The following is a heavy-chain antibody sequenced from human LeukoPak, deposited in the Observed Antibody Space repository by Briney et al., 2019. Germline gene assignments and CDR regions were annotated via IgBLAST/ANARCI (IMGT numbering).Heavy chain of an antibody. Sequence: ASVKVSCKASGYTFTGYCMHWVRQAPGQGLEWMGWINPNSGGTNYAQKFQGRVTMTRGTPISTAYMELSRLRSDDTAVYYCARAGDGYCSSTSCYQRWFDPWGQGTLVTVSS. J-gene: IGHJ5*02. D-gene: IGHD2-2*01. CDR2: INPNSGGT. CDR3: ARAGDGYCSSTSCYQRWFDP. V-gene: IGHV1-2*02. CDR1: GYTFTGYC.